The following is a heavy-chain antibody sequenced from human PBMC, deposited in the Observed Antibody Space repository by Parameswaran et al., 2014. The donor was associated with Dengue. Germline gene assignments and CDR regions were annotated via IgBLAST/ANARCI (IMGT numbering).Heavy chain of an antibody. D-gene: IGHD2-15*01. J-gene: IGHJ4*02. CDR3: ARGGYCSGGSCYSRGFDY. CDR2: INPSGGST. Sequence: WVRQAPGQGLEWMGIINPSGGSTSYAQKLQGGVTMTRDTSTSTVYMELSSLRSEDTAVYYCARGGYCSGGSCYSRGFDYWGQGTLVTVSS. V-gene: IGHV1-46*04.